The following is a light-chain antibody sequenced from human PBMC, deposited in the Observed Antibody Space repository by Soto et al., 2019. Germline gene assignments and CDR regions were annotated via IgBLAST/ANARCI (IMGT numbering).Light chain of an antibody. J-gene: IGLJ2*01. V-gene: IGLV2-14*03. CDR2: DVS. CDR1: SSDVGGYNH. Sequence: QPASVSGSPGQSITISCTGTSSDVGGYNHVSWYQQHPGEAPKLMIYDVSSRPSGVSNRFSGSKAADTASLTISGLQAEDEADYYCSSFASTDTPMVFGGGTKVTVL. CDR3: SSFASTDTPMV.